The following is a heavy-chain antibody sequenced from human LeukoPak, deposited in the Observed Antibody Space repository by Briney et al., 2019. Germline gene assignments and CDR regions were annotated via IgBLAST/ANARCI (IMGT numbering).Heavy chain of an antibody. Sequence: ASVKVSCKASGYTFTSYAMHWVRQAPGQRLEWMGWINAGNGNTKYSQEFQGRVTMTTDTSTSTAYMELRSLRSDDTAVYYCARDTTFFIAAAGKTPFQHWGQGTLVTVSS. CDR3: ARDTTFFIAAAGKTPFQH. CDR1: GYTFTSYA. V-gene: IGHV1-3*01. CDR2: INAGNGNT. D-gene: IGHD6-13*01. J-gene: IGHJ1*01.